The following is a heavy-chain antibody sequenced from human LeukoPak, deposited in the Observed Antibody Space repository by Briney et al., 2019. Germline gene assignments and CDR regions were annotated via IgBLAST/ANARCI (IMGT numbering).Heavy chain of an antibody. V-gene: IGHV3-21*04. J-gene: IGHJ4*02. Sequence: GGSLRLSCAASGFTFSSYSMNWVRQAPGKGLEWVSSISSSSSYIYYADSVKGRFTISRDNAKNSLYLQMNSLRAEDTALYYCAKDITYDFWSGYFDYWGQGTLVTVSS. CDR1: GFTFSSYS. CDR2: ISSSSSYI. CDR3: AKDITYDFWSGYFDY. D-gene: IGHD3-3*01.